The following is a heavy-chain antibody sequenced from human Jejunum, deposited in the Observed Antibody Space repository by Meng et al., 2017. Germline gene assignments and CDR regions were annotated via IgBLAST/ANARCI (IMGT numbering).Heavy chain of an antibody. CDR2: ISGSGGST. J-gene: IGHJ4*02. CDR3: AKFGYCSSTSCYSYFDY. D-gene: IGHD2-2*02. V-gene: IGHV3-23*01. Sequence: GESLKISCAASGFTFSSYAMSWVRQAPGKGLEWVSGISGSGGSTYYADSVKGRFTISRDNSKNTLYLQMNSLRAEDTAVYYCAKFGYCSSTSCYSYFDYWGQGTRVTVSS. CDR1: GFTFSSYA.